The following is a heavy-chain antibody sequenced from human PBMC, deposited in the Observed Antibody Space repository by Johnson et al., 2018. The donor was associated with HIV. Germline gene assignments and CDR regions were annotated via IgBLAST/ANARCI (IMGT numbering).Heavy chain of an antibody. J-gene: IGHJ3*02. V-gene: IGHV3-11*04. D-gene: IGHD5-12*01. CDR1: GFTFSDYY. Sequence: QEKLVESGGGLVKPGGSLRLSCAASGFTFSDYYMSWIRQAPGKGLEWVSYISSSGSTIYYADSVKGRFTISRDNSKNTLYLQMNSLRAEDTAVYYCAKDFSGYSGYGDAFDIWGQGTMVTVSS. CDR2: ISSSGSTI. CDR3: AKDFSGYSGYGDAFDI.